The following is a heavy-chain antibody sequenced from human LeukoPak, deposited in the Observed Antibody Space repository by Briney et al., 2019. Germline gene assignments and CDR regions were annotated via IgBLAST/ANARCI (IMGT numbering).Heavy chain of an antibody. J-gene: IGHJ5*02. V-gene: IGHV3-23*01. CDR1: GFTFSGYA. CDR2: ISGSGGST. CDR3: AKSDGGSYFNWFDP. D-gene: IGHD3-16*01. Sequence: GGSLRLSCAASGFTFSGYAMSWVRQAPGKGLEWVSAISGSGGSTYYADSVKGRFTISRDNSKNTLYLQMNSLRAEDTAVYYCAKSDGGSYFNWFDPWGQGTLVTVSS.